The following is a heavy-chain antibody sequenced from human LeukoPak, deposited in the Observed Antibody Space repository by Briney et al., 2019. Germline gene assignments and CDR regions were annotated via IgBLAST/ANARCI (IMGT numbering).Heavy chain of an antibody. CDR3: AREGYSSGWFRL. Sequence: KSGGSLRLSCAASGFTFSRNAMNWVRQAPGKGLEWVSFISSSSNYMSYADSVKGRFTISRDDSKNMVYLQMNSLRAEDTAVYFCAREGYSSGWFRLWGQGTLVTVSS. CDR2: ISSSSNYM. V-gene: IGHV3-21*04. D-gene: IGHD6-19*01. J-gene: IGHJ4*02. CDR1: GFTFSRNA.